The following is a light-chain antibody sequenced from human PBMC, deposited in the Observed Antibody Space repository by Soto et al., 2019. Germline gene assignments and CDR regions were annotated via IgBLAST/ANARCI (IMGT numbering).Light chain of an antibody. Sequence: QSAPTQPAPLSGSPGQSITISCTGTSSDVGGYNYVSWYQQHPGKAPKLMIYDVSNRPSGVSNRFSGSKSGNTASLTISGLQAEDEADYYCSSYTSSSTLVFGTGTKVTVL. V-gene: IGLV2-14*01. CDR3: SSYTSSSTLV. CDR1: SSDVGGYNY. J-gene: IGLJ1*01. CDR2: DVS.